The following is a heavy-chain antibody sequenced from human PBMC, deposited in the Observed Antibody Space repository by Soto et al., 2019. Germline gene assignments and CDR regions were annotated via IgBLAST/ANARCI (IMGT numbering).Heavy chain of an antibody. CDR2: IYWDDDK. V-gene: IGHV2-5*02. CDR1: GFSLTTSGVG. D-gene: IGHD3-16*01. Sequence: QITLKESGPTLVKSTQTLTLTCTFSGFSLTTSGVGVSWICQHRGKALEWLALIYWDDDKRYSPSLKSRLTSRKDTYKNQVVLMMTNMVPVDTATYYCAHSLGADLFDPWGPGTPVTVSS. CDR3: AHSLGADLFDP. J-gene: IGHJ5*02.